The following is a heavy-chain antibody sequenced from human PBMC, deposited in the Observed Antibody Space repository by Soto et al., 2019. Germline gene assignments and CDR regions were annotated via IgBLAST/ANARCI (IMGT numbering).Heavy chain of an antibody. V-gene: IGHV1-18*01. CDR1: VYTFTSYG. D-gene: IGHD3-22*01. CDR2: ISAYNGNT. CDR3: ARSEYYYDSSGYHDAFDI. J-gene: IGHJ3*02. Sequence: ASVEVSCKASVYTFTSYGISWVRQAPGQGLEWMGWISAYNGNTNYAQKLQGRVTMTTDTSTSTAYMELRSLRSDDTAVYYCARSEYYYDSSGYHDAFDIWGQGTMVTVSS.